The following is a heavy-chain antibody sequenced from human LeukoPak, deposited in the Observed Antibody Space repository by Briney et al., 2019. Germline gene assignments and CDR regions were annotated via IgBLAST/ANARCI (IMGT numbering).Heavy chain of an antibody. D-gene: IGHD2-21*01. CDR3: ARIPSYLNWFDP. V-gene: IGHV4-39*01. Sequence: PSETLSLTCTVSGGSISSSSYYWGWIRQPPGKGLEWIGSIYYSGSTYYNPSLKSRVTISVDTSKNQFSLKLSSVTAADTAVYYCARIPSYLNWFDPWGQGTLVTVSS. J-gene: IGHJ5*02. CDR1: GGSISSSSYY. CDR2: IYYSGST.